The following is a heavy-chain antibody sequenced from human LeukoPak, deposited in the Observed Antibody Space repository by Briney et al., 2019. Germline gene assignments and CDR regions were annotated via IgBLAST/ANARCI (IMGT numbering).Heavy chain of an antibody. CDR3: ARDPYSGNYGNYYYYYMDV. J-gene: IGHJ6*03. CDR2: MRYDGSIT. V-gene: IGHV3-30*02. CDR1: GFTFSNYG. D-gene: IGHD1-26*01. Sequence: GGSLRLSCAASGFTFSNYGMHWVRQAPGKGLEWLAFMRYDGSITHYADSVKGRFTISRDNSKNTLYLQMNSLRAEDTALYFCARDPYSGNYGNYYYYYMDVWGKGTTVTISS.